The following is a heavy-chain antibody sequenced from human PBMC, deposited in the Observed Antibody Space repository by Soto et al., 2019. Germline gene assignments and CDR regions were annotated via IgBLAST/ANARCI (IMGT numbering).Heavy chain of an antibody. J-gene: IGHJ4*02. Sequence: GGSLRLSCEASGFTFSTYAMSWVRQAPGKGPEWVSAISGSGYTYYADSVKGRFTISRDNSKNTLYLQMNSLRAEDTAIYYCVRDIVIVPAASPMGYFDYWGQGALVTVSS. CDR3: VRDIVIVPAASPMGYFDY. D-gene: IGHD2-2*01. CDR1: GFTFSTYA. V-gene: IGHV3-23*01. CDR2: ISGSGYT.